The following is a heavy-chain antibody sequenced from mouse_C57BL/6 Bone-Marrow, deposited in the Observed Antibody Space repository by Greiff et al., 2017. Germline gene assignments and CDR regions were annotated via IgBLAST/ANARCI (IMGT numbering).Heavy chain of an antibody. CDR3: ERNNYYGSSDARYAMDY. CDR1: GYSFTGYY. CDR2: INPSTGGT. V-gene: IGHV1-42*01. D-gene: IGHD1-1*01. Sequence: EVQLQQSGPELVKPGASVKISCKASGYSFTGYYMNWVKQSPEQSLEWIGEINPSTGGTTYTPKFKAKATLTVDKSSSTAYMQLKSLTSEASAVXYGERNNYYGSSDARYAMDYWGQGTSVTVSS. J-gene: IGHJ4*01.